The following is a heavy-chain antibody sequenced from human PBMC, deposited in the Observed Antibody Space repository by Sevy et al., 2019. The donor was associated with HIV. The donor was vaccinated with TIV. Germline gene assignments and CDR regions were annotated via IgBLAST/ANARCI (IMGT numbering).Heavy chain of an antibody. CDR3: ARSGGLVDGGMYV. Sequence: GGSLRLSCAASGFTFNNYNMNWVRQAPGKGLAWVSSITSSSRFRYYADSLKGRLTISRDDATNSVFLQINSLRVEDTAIYYCARSGGLVDGGMYVWGQGTTVTVSS. J-gene: IGHJ6*02. CDR2: ITSSSRFR. V-gene: IGHV3-21*01. D-gene: IGHD3-16*01. CDR1: GFTFNNYN.